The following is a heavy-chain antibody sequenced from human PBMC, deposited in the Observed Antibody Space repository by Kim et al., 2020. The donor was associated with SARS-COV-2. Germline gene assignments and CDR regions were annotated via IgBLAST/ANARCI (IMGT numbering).Heavy chain of an antibody. CDR2: INANTGNP. V-gene: IGHV7-4-1*02. D-gene: IGHD6-13*01. CDR3: ARDHHPGIAAAGTRFDY. CDR1: GYTFTSYA. Sequence: ASVKVSCKASGYTFTSYAMNWVRQAPGQGLEWMGWINANTGNPTYAQGFTGRFVFSLDTSVSTAYLQISSLKAEDTAVYYCARDHHPGIAAAGTRFDYWGQGTLVTVSS. J-gene: IGHJ4*02.